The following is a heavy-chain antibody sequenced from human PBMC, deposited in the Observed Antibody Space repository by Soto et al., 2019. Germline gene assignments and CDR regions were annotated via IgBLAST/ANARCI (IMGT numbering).Heavy chain of an antibody. Sequence: ASVKVSCKASGYTFTGYYMHWVRQAPGQGLEWMGWINPNSGGTNYAQKFQGWVTMTRDTSISTAYMELSRLRSDDTAVYYCARATGYQLLFRGWFDPWGQGTLVTVSS. CDR1: GYTFTGYY. V-gene: IGHV1-2*04. CDR3: ARATGYQLLFRGWFDP. J-gene: IGHJ5*02. CDR2: INPNSGGT. D-gene: IGHD2-2*01.